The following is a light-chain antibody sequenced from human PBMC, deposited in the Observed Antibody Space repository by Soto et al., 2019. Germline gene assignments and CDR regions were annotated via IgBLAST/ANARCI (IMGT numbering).Light chain of an antibody. V-gene: IGLV1-40*01. J-gene: IGLJ2*01. CDR1: SSNIGAGYD. CDR2: TNI. Sequence: QSVLTQPPSASGTPGQRVTISCSGSSSNIGAGYDVHWYQHLPGTAPKLLIYTNINRPSGVPDRFSASKSGTSASLAITGLQAGDEADYYCQSYDSSLSGVVFGGGTKLTVL. CDR3: QSYDSSLSGVV.